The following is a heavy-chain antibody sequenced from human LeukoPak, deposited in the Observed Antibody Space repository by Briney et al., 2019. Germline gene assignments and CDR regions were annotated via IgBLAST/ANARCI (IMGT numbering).Heavy chain of an antibody. CDR1: GFTFGDYA. Sequence: GGSLRLSCTASGFTFGDYAMSWVRQAPGKGLEWVGFIRSKAYGGTTEYAASVKGRFTISRDDSKSIAYLQMNSLKTEDTAVYYCIGTWGSTSETLDYWGQGTLVTVSS. J-gene: IGHJ4*02. CDR3: IGTWGSTSETLDY. CDR2: IRSKAYGGTT. V-gene: IGHV3-49*04. D-gene: IGHD2-2*01.